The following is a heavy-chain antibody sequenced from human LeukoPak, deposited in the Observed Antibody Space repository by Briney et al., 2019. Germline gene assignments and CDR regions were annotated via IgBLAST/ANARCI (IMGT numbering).Heavy chain of an antibody. J-gene: IGHJ3*02. V-gene: IGHV4-4*07. CDR1: GGSISSYY. CDR2: IYTSGST. CDR3: ARDNFGHYGSGNNAFDI. D-gene: IGHD3-10*01. Sequence: SETLSLTCTVSGGSISSYYWSWIRQPAGKGLEWIGRIYTSGSTNYNPSLKSRVTMSVDTSKNQFSLKLSSVSAADTAVYYCARDNFGHYGSGNNAFDIWGQGTMVTVSS.